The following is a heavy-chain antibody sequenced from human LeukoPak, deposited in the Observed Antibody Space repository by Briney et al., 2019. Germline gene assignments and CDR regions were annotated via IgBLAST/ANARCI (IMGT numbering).Heavy chain of an antibody. CDR2: INHSGGT. D-gene: IGHD3-22*01. J-gene: IGHJ4*02. CDR3: ARGRYYDSSGYEEWRIDY. V-gene: IGHV4-34*01. CDR1: GGSFSGYY. Sequence: SETLSLTCAVYGGSFSGYYWSWIRQPPGKGLEWIGEINHSGGTNYNPSLKSRVTISVDTSKNQFSLKLSSVTAADTAVYYCARGRYYDSSGYEEWRIDYWGQGTLVTVSS.